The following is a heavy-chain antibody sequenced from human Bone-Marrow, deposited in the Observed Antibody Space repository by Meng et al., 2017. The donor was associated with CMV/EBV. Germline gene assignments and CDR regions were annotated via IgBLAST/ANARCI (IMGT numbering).Heavy chain of an antibody. J-gene: IGHJ1*01. CDR2: IRYDGSNE. Sequence: GESLKISCAASGFSFSTYAMHWVRQAPGKGLEWVTFIRYDGSNEYYVDSVQGRFTISRDNSRNTLYLQMHSLRAEDTAVYYCARSYLYFQHWGQGTLVTVSS. D-gene: IGHD1-26*01. V-gene: IGHV3-30*02. CDR3: ARSYLYFQH. CDR1: GFSFSTYA.